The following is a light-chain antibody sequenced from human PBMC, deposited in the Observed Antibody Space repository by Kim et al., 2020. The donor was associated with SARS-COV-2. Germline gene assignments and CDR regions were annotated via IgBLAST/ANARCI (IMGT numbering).Light chain of an antibody. CDR2: TAS. J-gene: IGKJ1*01. Sequence: ASVGDRVTITCRAIQSISNWLAWYQQKPGKAPNLLIYTASILQTGVPSRFSGSGSGTEFTLTISSLQPDDFATYYCQQYNSYSLTFGQGTKVDIK. CDR3: QQYNSYSLT. CDR1: QSISNW. V-gene: IGKV1-5*03.